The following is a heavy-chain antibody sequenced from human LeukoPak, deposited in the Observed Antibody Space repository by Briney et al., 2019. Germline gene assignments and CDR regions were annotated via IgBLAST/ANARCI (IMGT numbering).Heavy chain of an antibody. D-gene: IGHD3-22*01. Sequence: GASVKVSCKASGGTFNSYAISWVRQAPGQGLEWMGRIIPIFGTANYAQKFQGRVTITADESTSTAYMELSSLRSEDTAVYYCAISYYYDSSGYLVDYWGQGTLVTVSS. J-gene: IGHJ4*02. CDR1: GGTFNSYA. CDR2: IIPIFGTA. CDR3: AISYYYDSSGYLVDY. V-gene: IGHV1-69*13.